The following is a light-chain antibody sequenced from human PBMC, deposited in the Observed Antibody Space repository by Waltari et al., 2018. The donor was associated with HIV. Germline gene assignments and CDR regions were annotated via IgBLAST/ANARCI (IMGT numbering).Light chain of an antibody. CDR2: YDD. CDR3: AAAWDDSLNGPV. CDR1: SSNIGNNA. J-gene: IGLJ2*01. V-gene: IGLV1-36*01. Sequence: QSVLTQPPSVSEAPRQRVTIPCSGSSSNIGNNAVHWYQQLPGKAPKLLIYYDDLLPSGVSDRFSGSKSGTSASLAISGLQSEDEADYYCAAAWDDSLNGPVFGGGTKLTVL.